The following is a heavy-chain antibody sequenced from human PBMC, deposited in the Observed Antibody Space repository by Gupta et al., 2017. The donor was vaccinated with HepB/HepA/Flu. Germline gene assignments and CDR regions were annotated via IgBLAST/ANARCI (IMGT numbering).Heavy chain of an antibody. Sequence: QVRLVESGGGVVQPGRSLRLSCAASGFTFRDHGMHWVRQAPGKGLEWGAVIWHEGRSKSYADSVKGRFTISRDNSRNTLSLQMDSLRAEDTAVYYGARDPGADAAIDHWGQGTLVTVSS. CDR3: ARDPGADAAIDH. CDR2: IWHEGRSK. D-gene: IGHD1-26*01. J-gene: IGHJ5*02. V-gene: IGHV3-33*01. CDR1: GFTFRDHG.